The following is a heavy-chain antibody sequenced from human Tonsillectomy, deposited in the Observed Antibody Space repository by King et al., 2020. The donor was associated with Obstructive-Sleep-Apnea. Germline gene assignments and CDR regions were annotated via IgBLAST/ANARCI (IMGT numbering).Heavy chain of an antibody. CDR3: TRRRVNYNGGHYYPHDAFDS. Sequence: VQLVESGAEVKKPGASVKVSCKASGYTFTNYDINWVRQATGQGLEWMGWMNCNTGNTGYAQKFQGSVTMTRDTSISTAYMELSSLTSDDTAVFYLTRRRVNYNGGHYYPHDAFDSWGQGTMVTVS. D-gene: IGHD3-22*01. CDR1: GYTFTNYD. CDR2: MNCNTGNT. J-gene: IGHJ3*02. V-gene: IGHV1-8*01.